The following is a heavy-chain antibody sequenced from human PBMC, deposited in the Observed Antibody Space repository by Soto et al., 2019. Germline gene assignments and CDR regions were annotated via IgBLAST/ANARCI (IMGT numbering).Heavy chain of an antibody. Sequence: EVQLVESGGGLVEPGGSLRLSCAVSGFTISDAWMNWVRQAPGKGLEWVGRIKSRASGETIDYGAPVKGRFTISRDDSKNTLYLQMHGPKIEDTAVYYCSTDHAGEGYWGQGTLVSVSS. CDR1: GFTISDAW. D-gene: IGHD4-17*01. CDR2: IKSRASGETI. CDR3: STDHAGEGY. J-gene: IGHJ4*02. V-gene: IGHV3-15*07.